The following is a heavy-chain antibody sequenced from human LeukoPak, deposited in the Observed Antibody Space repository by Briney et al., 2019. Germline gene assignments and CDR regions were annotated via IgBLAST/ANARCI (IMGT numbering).Heavy chain of an antibody. D-gene: IGHD5-12*01. CDR1: GYTFTSYG. V-gene: IGHV1-18*01. Sequence: ASVEVSCKASGYTFTSYGISWVRQAPGQGLEWMGWISAYNGNTNYAQKLQGRVTMTTDTSTSTAYMELRSLRSDDTAVYYCARDYSGYDYFDYWGQGTLVTVSS. CDR2: ISAYNGNT. CDR3: ARDYSGYDYFDY. J-gene: IGHJ4*02.